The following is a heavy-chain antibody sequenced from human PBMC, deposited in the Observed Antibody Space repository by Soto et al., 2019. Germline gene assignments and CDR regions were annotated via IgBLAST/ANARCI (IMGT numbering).Heavy chain of an antibody. V-gene: IGHV1-18*01. CDR2: ISAYNGNT. Sequence: ASVKVSCKASGYTFTSYGISWVRQAPGQGLEWMGWISAYNGNTNYAQKLQGRVTMTRDTSTSTVYMELSSLRSEDTAVYYCARGRIAAAGYNWFDPWGQGTLVTVSS. CDR1: GYTFTSYG. J-gene: IGHJ5*02. D-gene: IGHD6-13*01. CDR3: ARGRIAAAGYNWFDP.